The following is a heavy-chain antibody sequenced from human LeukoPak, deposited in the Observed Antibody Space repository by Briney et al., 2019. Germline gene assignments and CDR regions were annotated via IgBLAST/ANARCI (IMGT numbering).Heavy chain of an antibody. CDR3: ARDLGYSSSGGGFDY. CDR2: IYYSGST. D-gene: IGHD6-13*01. J-gene: IGHJ4*02. Sequence: LRLSCAASGFTFSSYSMNWVRQPPGKGLEWIGYIYYSGSTYYNPSLKSRVTISVDTSKNQFSLKLSSVTAADTAVYYCARDLGYSSSGGGFDYWGQGTLVTVS. V-gene: IGHV4-30-4*08. CDR1: GFTFSSYS.